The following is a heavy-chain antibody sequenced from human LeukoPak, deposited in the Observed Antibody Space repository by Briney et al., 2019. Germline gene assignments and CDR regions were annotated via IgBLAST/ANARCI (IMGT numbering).Heavy chain of an antibody. CDR2: INPNSGGT. J-gene: IGHJ6*03. Sequence: GASVKVSCKASGYTFTGYYMHWVRQAPGRGLEWMGRINPNSGGTNYAQKFQGRVTMTRDTSISTAYMELSRLRSDDTAVYYCARARIAAAGPYYYYMDVWGKGTTVTVSS. V-gene: IGHV1-2*06. CDR3: ARARIAAAGPYYYYMDV. D-gene: IGHD6-13*01. CDR1: GYTFTGYY.